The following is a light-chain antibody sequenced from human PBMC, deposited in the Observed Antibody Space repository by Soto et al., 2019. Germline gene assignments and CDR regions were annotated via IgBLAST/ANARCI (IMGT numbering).Light chain of an antibody. Sequence: QAVLTQSPSASASLGASVKLTCTLSSGHSSYAIAWHQQQPEKGPRYLMKLNGDGSHNKGDGIPDRFSGASSGAERYLTISSLQSEDEADYYCQTWGTGVQVFGGGTKLTVL. CDR3: QTWGTGVQV. V-gene: IGLV4-69*01. CDR1: SGHSSYA. J-gene: IGLJ3*02. CDR2: LNGDGSH.